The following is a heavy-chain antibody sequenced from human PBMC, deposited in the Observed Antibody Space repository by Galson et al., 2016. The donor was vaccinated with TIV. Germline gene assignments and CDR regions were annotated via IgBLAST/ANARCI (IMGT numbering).Heavy chain of an antibody. CDR2: IYYRGST. J-gene: IGHJ4*02. Sequence: TLSLTCTVSGASITSGGNYWSWIRQHPGKGLEWIGYIYYRGSTYYNPSLKSRVTISIDTSKNQFSLKLSSVNAADTAIYYCARDVTLDYWGQGTLVTVSS. CDR3: ARDVTLDY. V-gene: IGHV4-31*03. D-gene: IGHD4-23*01. CDR1: GASITSGGNY.